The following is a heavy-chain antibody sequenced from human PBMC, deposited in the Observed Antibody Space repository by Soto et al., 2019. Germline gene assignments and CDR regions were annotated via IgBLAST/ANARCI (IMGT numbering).Heavy chain of an antibody. D-gene: IGHD2-15*01. CDR2: ISGSGGST. CDR1: GFTFSSYA. CDR3: AKEMRSWVVAASI. Sequence: PGGSLRLSCAASGFTFSSYAMSWVRQAPGKGLEWVSDISGSGGSTYYADSVRGRFAISRDNSKNPLYLQMNSLRAEDTAVYYCAKEMRSWVVAASIWGQVTLVTVSS. J-gene: IGHJ4*02. V-gene: IGHV3-23*01.